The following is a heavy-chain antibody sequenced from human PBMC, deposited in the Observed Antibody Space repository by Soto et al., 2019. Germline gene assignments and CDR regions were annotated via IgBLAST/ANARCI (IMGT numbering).Heavy chain of an antibody. CDR3: ARRARTATTNWGAFDV. D-gene: IGHD1-1*01. Sequence: EVQLLESGGGLVQPGGSLRLSCAASGFIFNTYVMNWVRQAPGKGLEWVSTISYSADKTHYADFVKGRFTISRDNSRHAQILQMNSARADDAAVYDCARRARTATTNWGAFDVGCQWTMVTVSS. V-gene: IGHV3-23*01. CDR2: ISYSADKT. CDR1: GFIFNTYV. J-gene: IGHJ3*01.